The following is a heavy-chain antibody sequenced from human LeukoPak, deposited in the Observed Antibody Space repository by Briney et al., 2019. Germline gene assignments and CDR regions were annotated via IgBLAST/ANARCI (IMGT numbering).Heavy chain of an antibody. V-gene: IGHV3-48*01. CDR1: GFTFSSYS. J-gene: IGHJ4*02. CDR2: ISGSSRAI. CDR3: AREPQEGFDY. Sequence: GGSLRLSCAASGFTFSSYSMNWVRQAPGKGPEWISYISGSSRAIYYADSVKGRFTISRDNAKNSLYLQMNNLRAEDTAVYYCAREPQEGFDYWGQGTLVTISS.